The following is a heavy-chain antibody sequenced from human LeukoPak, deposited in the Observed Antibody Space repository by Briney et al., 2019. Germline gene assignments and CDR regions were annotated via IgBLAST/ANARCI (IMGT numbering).Heavy chain of an antibody. J-gene: IGHJ4*02. D-gene: IGHD2-8*01. CDR2: IYSSGNT. CDR1: GFSFSCNC. V-gene: IGHV3-53*01. Sequence: PGGSLRLSCAASGFSFSCNCVTWVRQAPGKGLEWVSVIYSSGNTFYADSVKGRFTFSRDNFKSTLYLQMNSLRVEDTAVYYCANGEFDYWGQGTLVTVSS. CDR3: ANGEFDY.